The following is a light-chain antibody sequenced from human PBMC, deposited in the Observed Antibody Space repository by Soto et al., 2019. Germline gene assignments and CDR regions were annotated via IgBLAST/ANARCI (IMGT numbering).Light chain of an antibody. CDR1: QSISSW. V-gene: IGKV1-5*01. CDR2: DAF. Sequence: DIPMTQSPSTLSASVGDRVTITCRASQSISSWLAWYQQKTGKAPKVLIYDAFNLQSGVPSRFSGTGSGTEFTLTISSLQPDDFATYYCQHYNTYPWTFGQGTKVEIK. J-gene: IGKJ1*01. CDR3: QHYNTYPWT.